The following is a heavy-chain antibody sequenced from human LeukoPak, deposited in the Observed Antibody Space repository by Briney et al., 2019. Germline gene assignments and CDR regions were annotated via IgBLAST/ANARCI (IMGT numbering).Heavy chain of an antibody. D-gene: IGHD3-3*01. Sequence: SETLSLTCIVSGGSISTYYWSWIRQPPGKGLEWIGHMYYSGSTKYNPSLKSRVTISVDTSKNQFSLKLSSVTAADTAVYYCARDRDYDFWSSSFHYGMDIWGQGTTVIVSS. CDR1: GGSISTYY. J-gene: IGHJ6*02. CDR2: MYYSGST. V-gene: IGHV4-59*01. CDR3: ARDRDYDFWSSSFHYGMDI.